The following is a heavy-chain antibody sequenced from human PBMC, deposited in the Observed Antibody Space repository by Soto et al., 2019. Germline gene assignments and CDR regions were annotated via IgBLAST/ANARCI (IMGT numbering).Heavy chain of an antibody. J-gene: IGHJ5*02. CDR3: AKVPAGGSSKSWFDP. CDR1: GFTFSSYG. V-gene: IGHV3-30*18. D-gene: IGHD3-16*01. Sequence: QPGGSLRLSCAASGFTFSSYGMHWVRQAPGKGLEWVAVISYDGSNKYYADSVKGRFTISRDNSKNTLYLQMNSLRAEDTAVYYCAKVPAGGSSKSWFDPWGQGTLVTV. CDR2: ISYDGSNK.